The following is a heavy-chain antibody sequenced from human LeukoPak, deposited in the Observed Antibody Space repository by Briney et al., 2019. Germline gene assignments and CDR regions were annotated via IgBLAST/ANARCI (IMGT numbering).Heavy chain of an antibody. Sequence: SETLSLTCAVSGGSISSSNWWSWVRQPPGKGLEWIGEIYHSGSTNYNPSLKSRVTISVDKSKNQFSLSLISVTAADTAVYYCARDGVSALNLYSDIWGRGTLVTVSS. CDR1: GGSISSSNW. D-gene: IGHD3-3*01. V-gene: IGHV4-4*02. J-gene: IGHJ2*01. CDR3: ARDGVSALNLYSDI. CDR2: IYHSGST.